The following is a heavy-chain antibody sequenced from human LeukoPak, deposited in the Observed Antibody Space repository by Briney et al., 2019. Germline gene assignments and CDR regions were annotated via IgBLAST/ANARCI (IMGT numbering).Heavy chain of an antibody. CDR3: ARVRYCSSTTCRGAFDI. J-gene: IGHJ3*02. CDR2: ARNKANSYAT. V-gene: IGHV3-72*01. CDR1: GSTFSDHY. D-gene: IGHD2-2*01. Sequence: GGSLRLSCAASGSTFSDHYMDWVRQAPGKGLEWVGRARNKANSYATEYAASVKGRFTISRDDSENSLYLQMNSLRTEDTAVYHCARVRYCSSTTCRGAFDIWGQGTMVTVSS.